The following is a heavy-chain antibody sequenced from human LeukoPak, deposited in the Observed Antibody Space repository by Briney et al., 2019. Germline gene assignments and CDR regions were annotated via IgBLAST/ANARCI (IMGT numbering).Heavy chain of an antibody. CDR1: GFTFSSYA. D-gene: IGHD2-2*01. V-gene: IGHV3-23*01. CDR2: ISGSGGST. CDR3: ARDFKDIVVVPAAEAGDAFDI. J-gene: IGHJ3*02. Sequence: GGSLRLSCAASGFTFSSYAMSWVRQAPGKGLEWVSAISGSGGSTYYADSVKGRFTISRDNSKNTLYLQMNSLRAEDTAVYYCARDFKDIVVVPAAEAGDAFDIWGQGTMVTVSS.